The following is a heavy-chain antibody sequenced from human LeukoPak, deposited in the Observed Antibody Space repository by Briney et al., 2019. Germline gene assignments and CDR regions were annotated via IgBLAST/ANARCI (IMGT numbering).Heavy chain of an antibody. D-gene: IGHD3-9*01. V-gene: IGHV1-69*13. CDR1: GGTFSSYA. CDR2: IIPIFGTA. CDR3: ARDLVTVTTYFGQY. Sequence: ASVKVSCKASGGTFSSYAISWERQAPGQGLEWMGGIIPIFGTANYAQKFQGRVTITADESTSTAYMELSSLRSEDTAVYYCARDLVTVTTYFGQYWGQGTLVTVSS. J-gene: IGHJ4*02.